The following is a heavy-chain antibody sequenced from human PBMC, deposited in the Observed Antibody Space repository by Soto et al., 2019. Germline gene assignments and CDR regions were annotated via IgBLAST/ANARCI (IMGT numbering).Heavy chain of an antibody. CDR3: AKDTYSSSPYYMDV. CDR2: ISWNSGNI. Sequence: EVQLVESGGGLVQPGRSLRLSCAASGFTFDDYAMHWVRQVPGKGLEWVSGISWNSGNIGYADSVKGRFTISRDNAKNSLYLQMTSLRVEDTALYYCAKDTYSSSPYYMDVWGKGTTVTVSS. V-gene: IGHV3-9*01. CDR1: GFTFDDYA. D-gene: IGHD6-6*01. J-gene: IGHJ6*03.